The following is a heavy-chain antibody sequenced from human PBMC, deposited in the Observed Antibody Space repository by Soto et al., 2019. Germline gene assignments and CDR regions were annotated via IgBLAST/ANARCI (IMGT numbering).Heavy chain of an antibody. D-gene: IGHD3-16*01. Sequence: GGSLRLSCAASGFTFSDSWMDWFRQAPGKGPGWVANIKQDGSEKNYVDSVKGRFTISRDNAKNSLYLQMNSLRAEDTAVYYCASLGRHGWGQGTTVTVSS. J-gene: IGHJ6*02. CDR1: GFTFSDSW. V-gene: IGHV3-7*01. CDR2: IKQDGSEK. CDR3: ASLGRHG.